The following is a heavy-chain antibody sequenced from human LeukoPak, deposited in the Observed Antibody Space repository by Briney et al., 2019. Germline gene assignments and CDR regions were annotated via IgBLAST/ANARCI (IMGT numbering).Heavy chain of an antibody. CDR2: ITRGSSFL. V-gene: IGHV3-21*01. CDR3: ASEIPNLRYCSSTSCDY. J-gene: IGHJ4*02. D-gene: IGHD2-2*01. Sequence: GGSLRLSCAASGFTFSSYSMNWVRQAPGKGLEWVSSITRGSSFLYYADSVKGRFTISRDNAKNSLYLQMSSLRAEDTAVYYCASEIPNLRYCSSTSCDYWGQGILVTVSS. CDR1: GFTFSSYS.